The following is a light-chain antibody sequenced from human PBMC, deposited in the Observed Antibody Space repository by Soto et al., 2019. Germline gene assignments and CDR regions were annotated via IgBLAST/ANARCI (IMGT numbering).Light chain of an antibody. CDR2: AAS. Sequence: DIQMTQSPSSLSASVGDRVTITCRASQSISSYLNWYQEKPGKDPKLLIYAASSLQSGVPSRFSGSGSGTDFTLTVSSLHPEDFATYYCQQSYSTPYTFGQGTKLEIK. CDR3: QQSYSTPYT. J-gene: IGKJ2*01. V-gene: IGKV1-39*01. CDR1: QSISSY.